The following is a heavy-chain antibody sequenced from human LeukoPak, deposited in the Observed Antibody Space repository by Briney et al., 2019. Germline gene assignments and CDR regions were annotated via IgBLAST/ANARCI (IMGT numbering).Heavy chain of an antibody. CDR1: GLTFSDYG. J-gene: IGHJ4*02. CDR2: ISYDGSSK. D-gene: IGHD4-17*01. Sequence: PGKSLRLSCAASGLTFSDYGMHWVRQAPGKGLEWVAVISYDGSSKYYADSIKGRFIISRDNSNDALYLQMNGLRVEDTAVYYCAKGTIITVTPPVHWGQGTLVTVSS. V-gene: IGHV3-30*18. CDR3: AKGTIITVTPPVH.